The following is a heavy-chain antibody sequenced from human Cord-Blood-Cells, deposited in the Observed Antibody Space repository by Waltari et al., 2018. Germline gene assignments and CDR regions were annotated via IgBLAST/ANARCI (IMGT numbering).Heavy chain of an antibody. V-gene: IGHV1-18*01. CDR2: ISAYNGNT. J-gene: IGHJ3*02. D-gene: IGHD3-22*01. Sequence: QVQLVQSGAEVKKPWASVKVSCKASGYTFTSYGISWVRQAPGQGLEWMGWISAYNGNTNYAQKLQGRVTMTTDTSTSTAYMELRSLRADDTAVYYCARVAGRYYYDSSGYYAFDIWGQGTMVTVSS. CDR3: ARVAGRYYYDSSGYYAFDI. CDR1: GYTFTSYG.